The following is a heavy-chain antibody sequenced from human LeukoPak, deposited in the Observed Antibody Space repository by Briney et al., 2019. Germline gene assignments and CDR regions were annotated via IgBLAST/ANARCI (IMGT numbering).Heavy chain of an antibody. D-gene: IGHD5-18*01. Sequence: HGGSLRLSCAASGFTFSRYAMSWVRQAPGKGLEWVSAISGSGGSTYYADSVKGRFTISRDNSKNTLYLQMNSLRAEDTAVYYCAKGDLYGYSYGYFDYWGQGTLVTVSS. CDR2: ISGSGGST. CDR1: GFTFSRYA. J-gene: IGHJ4*02. CDR3: AKGDLYGYSYGYFDY. V-gene: IGHV3-23*01.